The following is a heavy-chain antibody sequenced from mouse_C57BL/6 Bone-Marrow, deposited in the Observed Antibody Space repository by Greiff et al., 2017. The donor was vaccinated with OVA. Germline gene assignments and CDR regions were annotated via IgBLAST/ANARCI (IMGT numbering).Heavy chain of an antibody. CDR1: GYTFTDYN. V-gene: IGHV1-18*01. Sequence: EVQLQQSGPELVKPGASVKIPCKASGYTFTDYNMDWVKQSHGKSLEWIGDINPNNGGTIYNQKFKGKATLTVDKSSSTAYMELRSLTSEDTAVYYCARRDYYDYDEAWFAYWGQGTLVTVSA. CDR2: INPNNGGT. CDR3: ARRDYYDYDEAWFAY. J-gene: IGHJ3*01. D-gene: IGHD2-4*01.